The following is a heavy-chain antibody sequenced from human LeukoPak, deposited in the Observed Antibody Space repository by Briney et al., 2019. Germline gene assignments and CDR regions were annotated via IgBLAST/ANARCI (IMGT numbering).Heavy chain of an antibody. CDR3: ARAYSYGDYYYGMDV. CDR2: ISAYNGNT. Sequence: ASVKVSCKASGYTFTSYGISWVRQAPGQGLEWMGWISAYNGNTNYAQKLQGRVTMTTDTSTSTAYMELRSLRSDDTAVYYCARAYSYGDYYYGMDVWGQGTTVTVSS. V-gene: IGHV1-18*01. J-gene: IGHJ6*02. CDR1: GYTFTSYG. D-gene: IGHD5-18*01.